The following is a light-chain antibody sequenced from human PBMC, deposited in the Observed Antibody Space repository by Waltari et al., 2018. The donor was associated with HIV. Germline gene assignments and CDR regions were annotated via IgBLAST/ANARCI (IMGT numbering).Light chain of an antibody. CDR3: QAWDSTSYVV. CDR1: TLGHKS. J-gene: IGLJ2*01. CDR2: QDN. Sequence: SYELTQPPSVSVSPGPTAIITCSGDTLGHKSVSWYQQRPGQSPLLVIYQDNKRPSGIPERFSGSNSGNTATLTIRGTQAMDEADYYCQAWDSTSYVVFGGGTKLTVL. V-gene: IGLV3-1*01.